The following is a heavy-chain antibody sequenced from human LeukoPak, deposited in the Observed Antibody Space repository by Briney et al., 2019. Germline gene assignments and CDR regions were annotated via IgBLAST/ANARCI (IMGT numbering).Heavy chain of an antibody. CDR1: GGSISSVRKS. Sequence: PSQTLSLTCTVSGGSISSVRKSWSWIRQSPGMGLEWIGYIYYSGTTYYNPSLRNRVTMSVDTSNNQFSLKLTSVTAADTAVYYCAREGRAPLKGAWFDPWGQGILVTVSS. V-gene: IGHV4-30-4*01. D-gene: IGHD3-16*01. CDR3: AREGRAPLKGAWFDP. CDR2: IYYSGTT. J-gene: IGHJ5*02.